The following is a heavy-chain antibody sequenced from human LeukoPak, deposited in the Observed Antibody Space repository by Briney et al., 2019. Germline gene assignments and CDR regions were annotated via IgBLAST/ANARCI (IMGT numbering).Heavy chain of an antibody. CDR3: ARMHSSSSPYFDY. CDR2: ISSSGTTI. D-gene: IGHD6-6*01. V-gene: IGHV3-11*04. J-gene: IGHJ4*02. CDR1: GFTLTDKY. Sequence: GGSLRLSCAASGFTLTDKYMSWIRQAPGKGLEWVSYISSSGTTIYYADSVKGRFTISRDNAKNSLYLQMNSLRAEDTAAYYCARMHSSSSPYFDYWGQGTLVIVSS.